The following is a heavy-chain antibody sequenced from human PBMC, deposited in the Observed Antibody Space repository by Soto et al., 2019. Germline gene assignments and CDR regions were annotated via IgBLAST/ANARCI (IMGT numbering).Heavy chain of an antibody. CDR1: GGSISSSSYY. D-gene: IGHD1-7*01. V-gene: IGHV4-39*01. CDR3: ARRITGTTYNFDY. CDR2: IYYSGST. Sequence: SETLSLTCTVSGGSISSSSYYWGWIRQPPGKGLEWIGSIYYSGSTYYNPSLKSRVTISVDTSKNQFSLKLSSVTAADTAVYYCARRITGTTYNFDYWGQGTLVTVSS. J-gene: IGHJ4*02.